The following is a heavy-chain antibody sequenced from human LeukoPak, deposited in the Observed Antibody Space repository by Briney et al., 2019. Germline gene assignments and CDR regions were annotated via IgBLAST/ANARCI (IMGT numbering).Heavy chain of an antibody. Sequence: GSLRLSCAASGFTFSSYAMSWVRQSPEKGLEWIGQVTHSGSTKYNPSLESRITISIDTSKKQFSLRLTSVTAADTSVYYCARGVVVTKYWSRNPSNFNYHGLDVWGQGTTVIVSS. CDR2: VTHSGST. J-gene: IGHJ6*02. CDR3: ARGVVVTKYWSRNPSNFNYHGLDV. D-gene: IGHD2-21*02. CDR1: GFTFSSYA. V-gene: IGHV4-34*01.